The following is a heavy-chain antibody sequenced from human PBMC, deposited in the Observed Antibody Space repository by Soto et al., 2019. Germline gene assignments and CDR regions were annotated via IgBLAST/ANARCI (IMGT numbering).Heavy chain of an antibody. J-gene: IGHJ4*02. CDR1: GYTFAAYY. Sequence: QVQLVQSGAEVKKPGASVKVSCKTSGYTFAAYYIHWIRQAPGQGLEWMGWINPNSGGTVYAQNFQDRVTMTRDTSISTGYMELRRLNSDDTAVYYCARDPDYGDYWGYFFDSWGQGTPVTVSS. CDR2: INPNSGGT. D-gene: IGHD4-17*01. V-gene: IGHV1-2*02. CDR3: ARDPDYGDYWGYFFDS.